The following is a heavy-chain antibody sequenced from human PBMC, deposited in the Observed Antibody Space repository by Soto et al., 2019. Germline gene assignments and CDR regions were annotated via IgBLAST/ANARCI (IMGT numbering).Heavy chain of an antibody. CDR3: AKERGYGGPYFYYARTV. D-gene: IGHD3-3*01. V-gene: IGHV1-69*12. CDR1: GGTFSNYA. CDR2: IIPFFGTA. Sequence: QVQLVQSGTEVKRPGSSVRISCTTSGGTFSNYAFNWVRQAPGQGLECLGGIIPFFGTANYTQKFQGRVTITADESTATVYMELRTLTSEDTAIYYCAKERGYGGPYFYYARTVWGQGTPVIVSS. J-gene: IGHJ6*02.